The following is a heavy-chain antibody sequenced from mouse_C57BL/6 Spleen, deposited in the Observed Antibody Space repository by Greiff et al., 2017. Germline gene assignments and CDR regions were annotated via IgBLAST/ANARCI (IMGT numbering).Heavy chain of an antibody. CDR3: ARVLPYFDY. CDR1: GFTFSSYA. CDR2: ISDGGSYT. Sequence: EVKLMESGGGLVKPGGSLKLSCAASGFTFSSYAMSWVRQTPEKRLEWVATISDGGSYTYYPDNVKGRFTISRDNAKNNLYLQMSHLKSEDTAMYYCARVLPYFDYWGQGTTLTVSS. V-gene: IGHV5-4*03. J-gene: IGHJ2*01.